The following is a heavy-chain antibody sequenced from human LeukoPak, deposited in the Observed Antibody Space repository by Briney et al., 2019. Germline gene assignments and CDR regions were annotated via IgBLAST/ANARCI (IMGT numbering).Heavy chain of an antibody. D-gene: IGHD2-2*01. CDR1: GGSISSYY. V-gene: IGHV4-4*09. J-gene: IGHJ4*02. CDR2: IYTSGST. CDR3: AREDRYCSSTSCYEVLDY. Sequence: SETLSLTCTVSGGSISSYYWSWIRQPPGKGLEWIGYIYTSGSTNYNPSLKSRVTISVDTSKNQFSLKLSSVTAADTAVYYCAREDRYCSSTSCYEVLDYWGQGTLVTVSS.